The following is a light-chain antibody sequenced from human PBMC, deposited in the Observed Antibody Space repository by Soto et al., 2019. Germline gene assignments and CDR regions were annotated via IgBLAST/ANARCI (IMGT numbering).Light chain of an antibody. CDR2: DVS. J-gene: IGLJ2*01. V-gene: IGLV2-14*01. CDR3: SSYTSSSTV. CDR1: SSEVGGYNY. Sequence: QSVLTQPASVSGSPGQSITISCTGTSSEVGGYNYVSWYQQHPGKAPKLMMYDVSNRPSGVSNRFSGSKSGNTASLTISGLQAEDEADYYGSSYTSSSTVFGGGTKLTVL.